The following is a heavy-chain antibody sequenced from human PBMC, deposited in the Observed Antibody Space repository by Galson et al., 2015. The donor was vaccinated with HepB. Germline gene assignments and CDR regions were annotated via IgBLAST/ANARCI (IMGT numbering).Heavy chain of an antibody. Sequence: SVKVSCKASGYILTGYYVNWVRQAPGQGLEWMGRINPYNGGADYAQKFQGRVTMTRDTSISTAYMELSSLTSEDTAVYYCARDRIGGGSTSCYIDKWGQGTLVTVSS. V-gene: IGHV1-2*06. J-gene: IGHJ4*02. CDR1: GYILTGYY. CDR2: INPYNGGA. D-gene: IGHD2-2*01. CDR3: ARDRIGGGSTSCYIDK.